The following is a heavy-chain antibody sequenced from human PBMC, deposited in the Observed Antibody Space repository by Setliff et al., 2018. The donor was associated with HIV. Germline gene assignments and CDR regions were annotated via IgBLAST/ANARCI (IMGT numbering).Heavy chain of an antibody. CDR1: GGSISSYY. D-gene: IGHD2-2*02. J-gene: IGHJ4*02. CDR2: IYYSGST. CDR3: ARDKRYRFPFDS. V-gene: IGHV4-59*12. Sequence: SETLSLTCTVSGGSISSYYWSWIRQPPGKGLEWIGYIYYSGSTNYNPSLKSRVTISVDRSKNQFFLRLTSVTAADTAVYYCARDKRYRFPFDSWGQGTLVTVSS.